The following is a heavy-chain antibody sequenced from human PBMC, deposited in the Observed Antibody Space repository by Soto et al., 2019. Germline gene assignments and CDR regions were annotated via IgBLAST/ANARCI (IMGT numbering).Heavy chain of an antibody. D-gene: IGHD2-15*01. CDR3: AKDYGYCRGGSCYSSGWFDP. V-gene: IGHV3-30*18. Sequence: QVQLVESGGGVVQPGRSLRLSCAASGFTFSSYGMHWVRQAPGKGLEWVAVISYDGSNKYYADSVKGRFTISRDNSKNTLYLQMNSLRAEDTAVYYCAKDYGYCRGGSCYSSGWFDPWGQGTLVTVSS. J-gene: IGHJ5*02. CDR1: GFTFSSYG. CDR2: ISYDGSNK.